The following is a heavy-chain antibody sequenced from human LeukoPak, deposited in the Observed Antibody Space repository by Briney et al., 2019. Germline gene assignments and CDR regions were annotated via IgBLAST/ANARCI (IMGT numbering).Heavy chain of an antibody. CDR3: ARVSYDYSNYYYYYYMDV. D-gene: IGHD4-11*01. CDR2: INPDGSST. Sequence: GGSLRLSCAASGFTFSTYWMHWVRQAPGKGLVWVSRINPDGSSTYYADSVKGRFTISRDNAKNTLYLQMNSLRAEDTAVYYCARVSYDYSNYYYYYYMDVWGKGTTVTVSS. J-gene: IGHJ6*03. V-gene: IGHV3-74*01. CDR1: GFTFSTYW.